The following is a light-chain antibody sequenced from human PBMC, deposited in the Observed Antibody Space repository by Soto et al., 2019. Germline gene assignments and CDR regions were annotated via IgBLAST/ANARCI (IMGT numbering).Light chain of an antibody. CDR1: SGSVSTSYY. CDR2: STN. J-gene: IGLJ3*02. Sequence: QTVVTQEPSFSVSPGGTVTLTCGLSSGSVSTSYYPSWYQQTPGQAPRTLVYSTNTRSSGVPDRFSGSILGNKAALTITGAQADDESDYYCVLYMGSGISLFGGVTKLTVL. V-gene: IGLV8-61*01. CDR3: VLYMGSGISL.